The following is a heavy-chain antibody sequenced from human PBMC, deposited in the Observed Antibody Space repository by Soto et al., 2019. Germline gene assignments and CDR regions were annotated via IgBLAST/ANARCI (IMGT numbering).Heavy chain of an antibody. CDR3: ARLPYYDIWSGYRNWFDP. CDR1: GGSISSSSYY. V-gene: IGHV4-39*01. J-gene: IGHJ5*02. Sequence: SETLSLTCTVSGGSISSSSYYWGWIRQPPGKGLEWIGSIYYSGSTYYNPSLKSRVTISVDTSKNQFSLKLSSVTAADTAVYYCARLPYYDIWSGYRNWFDPWGQGTLVTASS. CDR2: IYYSGST. D-gene: IGHD3-3*01.